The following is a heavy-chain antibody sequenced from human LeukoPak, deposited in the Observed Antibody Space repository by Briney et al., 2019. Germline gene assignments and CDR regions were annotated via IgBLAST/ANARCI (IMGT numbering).Heavy chain of an antibody. V-gene: IGHV4-30-4*08. CDR3: ARVAGNYVDY. CDR1: GDSISSRAYY. J-gene: IGHJ4*02. CDR2: IYYSGST. Sequence: SETLSLTCAASGDSISSRAYYWSWIRQPPGKGLEGGGYIYYSGSTSYDPSLKSRVTISVDTSKNQSSLRLSSVTAAHTAVYYCARVAGNYVDYRGQAPLVPVSS.